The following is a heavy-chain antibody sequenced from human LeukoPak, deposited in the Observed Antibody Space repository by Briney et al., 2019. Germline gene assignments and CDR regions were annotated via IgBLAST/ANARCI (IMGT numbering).Heavy chain of an antibody. CDR3: ARVPRTITIFGVVSEIYYFDY. CDR2: IDSSSSYI. CDR1: GFTFSDYT. D-gene: IGHD3-3*01. J-gene: IGHJ4*02. V-gene: IGHV3-21*01. Sequence: GGSLRLSCAASGFTFSDYTMNWVRQAPGKGLEWVSSIDSSSSYIYYADSVRGRFTISRDNAKNSLYLQMNSLRAEDTAVYYCARVPRTITIFGVVSEIYYFDYWGQGTLVTVSS.